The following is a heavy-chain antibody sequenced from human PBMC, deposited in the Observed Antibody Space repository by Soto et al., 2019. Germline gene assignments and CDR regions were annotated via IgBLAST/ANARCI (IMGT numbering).Heavy chain of an antibody. CDR1: GFTFSSYA. D-gene: IGHD2-8*01. Sequence: EVQLLESGGGLVQPGGSLRLSCAASGFTFSSYAMSWVRQAPGKGLEWVSATSGSGGSTYYADSVKGRFTISRDNSKNTLDLQMNSLRAEDTAVYYCAKDEMGRGYYYYGMDVWGQGTTVTVSS. CDR2: TSGSGGST. J-gene: IGHJ6*02. V-gene: IGHV3-23*01. CDR3: AKDEMGRGYYYYGMDV.